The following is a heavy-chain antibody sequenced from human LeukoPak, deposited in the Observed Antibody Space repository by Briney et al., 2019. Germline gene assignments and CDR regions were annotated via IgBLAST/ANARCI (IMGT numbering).Heavy chain of an antibody. CDR2: FDPEDGET. D-gene: IGHD6-13*01. J-gene: IGHJ6*02. CDR3: ATDGLCSSSFIPYGMDV. V-gene: IGHV1-24*01. CDR1: GYTLTELS. Sequence: ASVKVSCKVSGYTLTELSMHWVRQAPGKGLEWMGGFDPEDGETIYAQKFQGRVTMTEDTSTDTAYMELSSLRSEDTAVYYCATDGLCSSSFIPYGMDVWGQGTTVTVSS.